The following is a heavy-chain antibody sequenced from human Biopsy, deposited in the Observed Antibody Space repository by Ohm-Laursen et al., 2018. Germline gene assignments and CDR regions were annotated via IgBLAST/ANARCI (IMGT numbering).Heavy chain of an antibody. J-gene: IGHJ4*02. V-gene: IGHV4-34*08. Sequence: SETLSLTCAVFGKTFSVYQWSWIRQPPGKGLEWIGQINQAGTTNYNPSLKSRVSISADASKYEFSLRLTSVTAADTAVYLCGNEVHGRDYWGLGAQVTVSS. D-gene: IGHD2-15*01. CDR1: GKTFSVYQ. CDR2: INQAGTT. CDR3: GNEVHGRDY.